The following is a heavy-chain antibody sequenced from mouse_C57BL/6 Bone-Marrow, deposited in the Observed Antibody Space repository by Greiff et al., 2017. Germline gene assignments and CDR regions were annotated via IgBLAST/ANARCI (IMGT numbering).Heavy chain of an antibody. J-gene: IGHJ2*01. CDR1: GFTFSSYA. V-gene: IGHV5-4*03. D-gene: IGHD1-1*01. CDR2: ISAGGSYT. CDR3: ARAPLRSYFDY. Sequence: EVKVVESGGGLVKPGGSLKLSCAASGFTFSSYAMSWVRQTPEKRLEWVATISAGGSYTYYPDNVKGRFTISRDNAKNNLYLQMSHLKSEDTAMYYCARAPLRSYFDYWGQGTTLTVSS.